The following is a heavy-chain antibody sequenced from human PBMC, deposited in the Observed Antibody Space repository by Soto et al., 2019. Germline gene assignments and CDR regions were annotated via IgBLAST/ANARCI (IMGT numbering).Heavy chain of an antibody. CDR2: ISAYNGNT. Sequence: ASVKVSCKASGYTFTSYGISWVRQAPGRGLEWMGWISAYNGNTNYAQKLQGRVTMTTDTSTSTAYMELRSLRSDDTAVYYCARDLTYCSGGSCRFDIWGQGTMVTVSS. CDR1: GYTFTSYG. D-gene: IGHD2-15*01. J-gene: IGHJ3*02. V-gene: IGHV1-18*01. CDR3: ARDLTYCSGGSCRFDI.